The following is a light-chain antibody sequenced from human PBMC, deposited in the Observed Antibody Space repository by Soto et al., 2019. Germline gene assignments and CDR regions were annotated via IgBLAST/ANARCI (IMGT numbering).Light chain of an antibody. CDR3: QQYGNSPLT. V-gene: IGKV3-20*01. Sequence: EIVLTQSPGTLSLSPGERATLSCRASQSVSSSHLAWYQQKSGQAPRLLIFGASSWATGIPDRFSGSGSGSDFTLTINRLEPEDFAIYYCQQYGNSPLTFGPGTTVDIK. J-gene: IGKJ3*01. CDR2: GAS. CDR1: QSVSSSH.